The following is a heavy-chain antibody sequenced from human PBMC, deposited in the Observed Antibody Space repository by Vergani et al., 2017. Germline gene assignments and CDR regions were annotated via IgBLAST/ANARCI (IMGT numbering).Heavy chain of an antibody. CDR3: ASLPAYDFWSGYHQDY. CDR2: IIPIFGTA. V-gene: IGHV1-69*01. Sequence: QVQLVQSGAEVKKPGSSVKVSCKASGGTVSSYAISWVRQAPGQGLEWMGGIIPIFGTANYAQKFQGRVTITADESTSTAYMELSSLRSEDTAVYYCASLPAYDFWSGYHQDYWGQGTLVTVSS. CDR1: GGTVSSYA. D-gene: IGHD3-3*01. J-gene: IGHJ4*02.